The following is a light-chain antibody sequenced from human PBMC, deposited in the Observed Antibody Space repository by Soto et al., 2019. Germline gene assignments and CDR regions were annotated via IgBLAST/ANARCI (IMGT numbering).Light chain of an antibody. CDR1: SSNIGAGYD. CDR3: QSYDSSLSGSV. Sequence: QSVLTQPPSVSGAPGQRVTISCTGSSSNIGAGYDVHWYQQLPGTARKLLIYGNNNRPSGVPDRFSGSKSGTSASLAITGLQAEDETDYYCQSYDSSLSGSVFGGGTKLTVL. J-gene: IGLJ2*01. V-gene: IGLV1-40*01. CDR2: GNN.